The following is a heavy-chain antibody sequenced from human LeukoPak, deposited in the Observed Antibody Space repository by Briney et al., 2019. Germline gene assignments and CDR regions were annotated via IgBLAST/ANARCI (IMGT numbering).Heavy chain of an antibody. J-gene: IGHJ3*02. CDR3: ARDQERWGGEWAFDI. CDR2: ISYDGSNK. V-gene: IGHV3-30-3*01. CDR1: GFPFSNYW. Sequence: GGSLRLSCAASGFPFSNYWMHWVRQAPGKGLEWVAVISYDGSNKYYADSVKGRFTISRDNSKNTLYLQMNSLRAEDTAVYYCARDQERWGGEWAFDIWGQGTMVTVSS. D-gene: IGHD1-1*01.